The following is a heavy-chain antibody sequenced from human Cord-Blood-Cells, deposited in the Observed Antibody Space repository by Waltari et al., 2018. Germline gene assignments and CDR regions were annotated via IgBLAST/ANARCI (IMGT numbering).Heavy chain of an antibody. J-gene: IGHJ4*02. D-gene: IGHD3-10*01. CDR1: GFTFTSSA. Sequence: QMQLVQSGPEVKKPGTSVKVSCQASGFTFTSSAVQWVRQARGQRLEWIGWIVVGSGNTNYAQKFQERVTITRDMSTSTAYMELSSLRSEDTAVYYCAASYGSGSYYDYWGQGTLVTVSS. V-gene: IGHV1-58*01. CDR3: AASYGSGSYYDY. CDR2: IVVGSGNT.